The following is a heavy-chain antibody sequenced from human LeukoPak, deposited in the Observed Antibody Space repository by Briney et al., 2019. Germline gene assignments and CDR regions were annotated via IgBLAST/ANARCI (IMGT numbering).Heavy chain of an antibody. V-gene: IGHV4-34*01. CDR3: AQSGSYPDYFDY. D-gene: IGHD1-26*01. CDR2: INHSGST. CDR1: GPSFSGYY. J-gene: IGHJ4*02. Sequence: KPSDTLSLTCALYGPSFSGYYWSWIPHPPGGGLECSGEINHSGSTNYNTPLKSRVTISVDTSKNQFSLKLSSVTAADTAVYYCAQSGSYPDYFDYWGQGTLVTVSS.